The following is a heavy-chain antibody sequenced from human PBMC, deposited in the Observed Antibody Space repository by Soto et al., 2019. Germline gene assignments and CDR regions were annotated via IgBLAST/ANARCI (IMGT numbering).Heavy chain of an antibody. CDR3: AKFPDPRYYDILTGYYWFDY. V-gene: IGHV3-23*01. Sequence: GGSLRLSCAASGFTFSSYAMILVRQAPGKGLEWVSAISGSGGSTYYADSVKGRFTISRDNSKNTLYLQMNSLRAEDTAVYYCAKFPDPRYYDILTGYYWFDYWGQGTLVTVSS. CDR1: GFTFSSYA. J-gene: IGHJ4*02. CDR2: ISGSGGST. D-gene: IGHD3-9*01.